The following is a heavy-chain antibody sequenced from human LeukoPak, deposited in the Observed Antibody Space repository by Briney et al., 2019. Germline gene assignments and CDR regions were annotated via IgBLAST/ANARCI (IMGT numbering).Heavy chain of an antibody. CDR3: ARSGQGVVVVAAWNWFDP. CDR2: ISSSGSTI. CDR1: GFTFSDYY. Sequence: GGSLRLSCAASGFTFSDYYMSWIRQAPGKGLEWVSYISSSGSTIYYADSVKGRFTISRDNAKNSLYLQMNSLRAEDTAVYYCARSGQGVVVVAAWNWFDPWGQGTLSPSPQ. V-gene: IGHV3-11*01. D-gene: IGHD2-15*01. J-gene: IGHJ5*02.